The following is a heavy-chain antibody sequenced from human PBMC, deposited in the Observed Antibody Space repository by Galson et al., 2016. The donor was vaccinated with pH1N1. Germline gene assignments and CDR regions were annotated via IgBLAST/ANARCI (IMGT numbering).Heavy chain of an antibody. CDR3: AGEVWLRRGYYIDH. V-gene: IGHV6-1*01. CDR2: IYHRSKWYY. Sequence: CAISGDSVSSSSDTWNWIRQSPRRGLEWLGRIYHRSKWYYEYAPSLQGRLRISPDTSSNQMSLHLNSVTLDDAAVYYCAGEVWLRRGYYIDHWGQGSLVTVSS. D-gene: IGHD3-3*01. CDR1: GDSVSSSSDT. J-gene: IGHJ4*02.